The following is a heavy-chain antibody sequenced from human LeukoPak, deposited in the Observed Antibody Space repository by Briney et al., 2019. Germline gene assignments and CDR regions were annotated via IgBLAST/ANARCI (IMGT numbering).Heavy chain of an antibody. CDR3: AAGRYFDWSSTTYFDY. V-gene: IGHV1-58*02. CDR2: IVVGSGNT. Sequence: GTSVKVSCKASGFTFTSSAMQWVRQARGQRLEWIGWIVVGSGNTNYAQKFQERVTITRDMSTSTAYMELSSLRSEDTAVYYCAAGRYFDWSSTTYFDYWGQGTLVTVSS. D-gene: IGHD3-9*01. CDR1: GFTFTSSA. J-gene: IGHJ4*02.